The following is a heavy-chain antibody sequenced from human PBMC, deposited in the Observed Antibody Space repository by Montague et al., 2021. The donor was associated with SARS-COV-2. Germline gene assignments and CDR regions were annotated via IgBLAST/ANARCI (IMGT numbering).Heavy chain of an antibody. Sequence: TLSLTCTFSGFSLSTSGVGVAWIRQPPGKALEWLAIIYWDDDRRYSPSLESGLTITKDTPKNQVVLTMTDMDPGDTATYYCVYSNKPRRSGSCYGSRCYHFDSWGQGALVTVSS. D-gene: IGHD3-22*01. CDR1: GFSLSTSGVG. J-gene: IGHJ4*02. CDR3: VYSNKPRRSGSCYGSRCYHFDS. CDR2: IYWDDDR. V-gene: IGHV2-5*02.